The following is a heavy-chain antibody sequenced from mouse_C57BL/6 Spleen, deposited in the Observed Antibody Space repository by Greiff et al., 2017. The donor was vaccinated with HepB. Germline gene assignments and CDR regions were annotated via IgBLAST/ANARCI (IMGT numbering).Heavy chain of an antibody. CDR3: ARGEYYFDY. Sequence: EVKLVESGGGLVKPGGSLKLSCAASGFTFSDYGMHWVRQAPEKGLEWVAYISSGSSTIYYADTVKGRFTISRDDAKNTLFLQMTSLRYEDTAMYYCARGEYYFDYWGQGTTLTVSS. V-gene: IGHV5-17*01. CDR1: GFTFSDYG. CDR2: ISSGSSTI. J-gene: IGHJ2*01.